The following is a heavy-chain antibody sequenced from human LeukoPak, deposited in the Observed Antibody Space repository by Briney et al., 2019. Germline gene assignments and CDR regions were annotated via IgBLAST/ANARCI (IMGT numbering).Heavy chain of an antibody. CDR2: INHSGST. CDR3: AREVATIPRYAFDI. Sequence: SETLSLTCAVYGGSFSGYYWSWIRQPPGQGLEWIGEINHSGSTNYNPSLKSRVTISVDTSKNQFSLKLSSVTAADTAVYYCAREVATIPRYAFDIWGQGTMVTVSS. D-gene: IGHD5-12*01. CDR1: GGSFSGYY. V-gene: IGHV4-34*01. J-gene: IGHJ3*02.